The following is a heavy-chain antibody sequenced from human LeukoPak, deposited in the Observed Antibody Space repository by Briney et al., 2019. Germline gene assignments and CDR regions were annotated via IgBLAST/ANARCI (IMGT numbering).Heavy chain of an antibody. D-gene: IGHD2-15*01. CDR2: INHSGST. CDR1: GGSFSGYY. J-gene: IGHJ4*02. Sequence: SETLSLTCAVYGGSFSGYYWSWIRQSPGKGLEWIGEINHSGSTNYNPPLKSRVSISVDTSKNQFSLYLNSVTTADTAVYYCARARGQRRGFLFAVFPATTHLDYWGQGTLVIVSS. CDR3: ARARGQRRGFLFAVFPATTHLDY. V-gene: IGHV4-34*01.